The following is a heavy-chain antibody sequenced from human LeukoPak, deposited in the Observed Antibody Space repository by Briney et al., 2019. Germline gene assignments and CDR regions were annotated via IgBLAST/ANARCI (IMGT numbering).Heavy chain of an antibody. CDR3: AKDLYDSSGYYYSVDY. V-gene: IGHV3-23*01. CDR2: ISGSGGST. CDR1: GFTFSSYA. D-gene: IGHD3-22*01. J-gene: IGHJ4*02. Sequence: PGRSLRLSCAASGFTFSSYAMSWVRQAPGKGLEWVSAISGSGGSTYYADSVRGRFTISRDNSKNTLYLQMNSLRAEDTAVYYCAKDLYDSSGYYYSVDYWGQGTLVTVSS.